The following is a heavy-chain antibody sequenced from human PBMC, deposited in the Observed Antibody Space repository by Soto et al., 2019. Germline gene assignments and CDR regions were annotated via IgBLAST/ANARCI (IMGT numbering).Heavy chain of an antibody. Sequence: SETLCVSWTVAEGSIGSSSCYWGWIRKPPGKGLEWIGSIYYSGSTYYNPSLKSRVTISVDTSKNQFSLKLSSVTAADTAVYYCARHLGLGDYVGWFDPWGQGTLVTVSS. CDR1: EGSIGSSSCY. J-gene: IGHJ5*02. V-gene: IGHV4-39*01. CDR2: IYYSGST. CDR3: ARHLGLGDYVGWFDP. D-gene: IGHD4-17*01.